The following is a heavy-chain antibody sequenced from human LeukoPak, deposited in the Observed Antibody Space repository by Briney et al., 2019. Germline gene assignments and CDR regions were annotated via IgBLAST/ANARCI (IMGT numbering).Heavy chain of an antibody. Sequence: PGGSLRLSCAASGFTFSSYWMSWVRQAPGKGLEWVANIKQDGSEKYYVDSVKGRLTISRDNAKNSLYLQMNSLRAEDTAVYYCARAGYSGGSCYSGGLYYYYGMDVWGKGTTVTVSS. J-gene: IGHJ6*04. CDR3: ARAGYSGGSCYSGGLYYYYGMDV. D-gene: IGHD2-15*01. V-gene: IGHV3-7*03. CDR1: GFTFSSYW. CDR2: IKQDGSEK.